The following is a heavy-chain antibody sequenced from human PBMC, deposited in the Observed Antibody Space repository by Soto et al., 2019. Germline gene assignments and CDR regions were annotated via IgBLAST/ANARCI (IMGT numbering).Heavy chain of an antibody. CDR2: IIPIFGTA. V-gene: IGHV1-69*01. D-gene: IGHD6-6*01. CDR3: ARGGSIAALYWYFDI. J-gene: IGHJ2*01. Sequence: QVQLVQSGAEVKKPGSSVKVSCKASGGNFTNYGISWVRQAPGQGLDWMGGIIPIFGTANYAHKFQGRITTTADESTSTAYMELSSLRSEDTAVYYCARGGSIAALYWYFDIWGRGTLVTVSS. CDR1: GGNFTNYG.